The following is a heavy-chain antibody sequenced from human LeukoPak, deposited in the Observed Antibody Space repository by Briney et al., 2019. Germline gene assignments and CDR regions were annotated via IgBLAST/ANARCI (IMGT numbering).Heavy chain of an antibody. CDR2: ISGSGGSI. CDR3: ARDNGYSSFDL. D-gene: IGHD6-19*01. J-gene: IGHJ2*01. Sequence: GGSLRLSCAASGFTFSSYAMSWVRQAPGKGLEWVSAISGSGGSIYYADSVKGRFTISRDNAKNSLYLQMNSLRAEDTAVYYYARDNGYSSFDLWGRGTLVTVSS. CDR1: GFTFSSYA. V-gene: IGHV3-23*01.